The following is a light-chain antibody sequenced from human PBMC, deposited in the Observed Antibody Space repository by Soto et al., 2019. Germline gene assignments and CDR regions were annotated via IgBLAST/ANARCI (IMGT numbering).Light chain of an antibody. J-gene: IGKJ3*01. CDR2: SAS. CDR3: QKFNNYPLT. V-gene: IGKV1-9*01. CDR1: QDIHVF. Sequence: DIQLTQSPSFRSASEGDSVTITCRARQDIHVFLAWYQHKPGKAPRLLIDSASTLQSGVPSRFSGRRSGTEFTLTISGLQPEDVATYYCQKFNNYPLTFGPGTKVDSK.